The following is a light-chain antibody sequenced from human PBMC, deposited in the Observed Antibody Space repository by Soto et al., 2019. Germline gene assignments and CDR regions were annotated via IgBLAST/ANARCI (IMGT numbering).Light chain of an antibody. Sequence: EIVLTQSPVTLSLSPGERATLSCRASQSINNYLAWYQQKPGQAPRLLIYGASSRATGIPDRFSGSGSGTDFTLTINSLEPDDFAVYYCQQRDSWPITFGQGTRLEIK. CDR3: QQRDSWPIT. CDR1: QSINNY. CDR2: GAS. J-gene: IGKJ5*01. V-gene: IGKV3-11*01.